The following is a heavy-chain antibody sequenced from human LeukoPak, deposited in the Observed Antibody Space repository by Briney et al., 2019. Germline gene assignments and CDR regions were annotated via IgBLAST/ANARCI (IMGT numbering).Heavy chain of an antibody. J-gene: IGHJ2*01. CDR2: IYYSGST. Sequence: RASETLSLTCTVSGGSISSYYWSWIRQPPGKGLEWIGYIYYSGSTNYNPSLKSRVTISVDTSKNQFSLKLSSVTAADTAVYYCARSPDSSGYEPHYWYFDLWGRGTLVTVSS. D-gene: IGHD3-22*01. V-gene: IGHV4-59*01. CDR3: ARSPDSSGYEPHYWYFDL. CDR1: GGSISSYY.